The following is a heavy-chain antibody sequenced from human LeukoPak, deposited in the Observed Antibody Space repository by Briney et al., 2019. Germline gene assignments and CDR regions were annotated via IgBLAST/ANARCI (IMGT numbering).Heavy chain of an antibody. V-gene: IGHV3-13*01. CDR2: IGTAGDT. J-gene: IGHJ4*02. CDR1: GFTFSSYD. Sequence: PGGSLRLSCAASGFTFSSYDMHWVRQATGKGLEWVSAIGTAGDTYYPGSVKGRFTISRENAKNSLYLQMNSLRAGGTAVYYCARGNGGNSHFDYWGQGTLVTVSS. D-gene: IGHD2-21*02. CDR3: ARGNGGNSHFDY.